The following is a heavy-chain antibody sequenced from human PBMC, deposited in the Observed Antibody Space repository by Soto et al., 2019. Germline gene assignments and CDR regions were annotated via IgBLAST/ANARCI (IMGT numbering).Heavy chain of an antibody. D-gene: IGHD2-2*02. Sequence: EVQLVESGGGLVKPGGSLRLSCAASGFTFSSYSMNWVRQAPGKGLEWVSSISSSSSYIYYADSVKGRFTISRDNAKNSLYLQMNSLRAEDTAVYYCARLRSTSCYTCSAAFDYWGQGNLVTVSS. CDR2: ISSSSSYI. CDR3: ARLRSTSCYTCSAAFDY. J-gene: IGHJ4*02. V-gene: IGHV3-21*01. CDR1: GFTFSSYS.